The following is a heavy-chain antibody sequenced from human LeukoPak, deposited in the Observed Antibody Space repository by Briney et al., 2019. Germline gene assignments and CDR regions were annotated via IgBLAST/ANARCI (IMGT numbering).Heavy chain of an antibody. CDR1: GFTFSSYS. V-gene: IGHV3-21*01. J-gene: IGHJ4*02. CDR3: AKPYGSGSYYFAY. D-gene: IGHD3-10*01. Sequence: GGSLRLSCAASGFTFSSYSMNWVRQAPGKGLEWVSSISSSSSYIYYADSVKGRFTISRDNAKNSLYLQMNSLRAEDTAVYYCAKPYGSGSYYFAYWGQGTLVTVSS. CDR2: ISSSSSYI.